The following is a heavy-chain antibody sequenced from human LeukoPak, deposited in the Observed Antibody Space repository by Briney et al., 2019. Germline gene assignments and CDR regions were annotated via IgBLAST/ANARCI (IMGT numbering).Heavy chain of an antibody. D-gene: IGHD6-19*01. CDR2: ISTSSSYI. CDR1: GFSFSSYS. J-gene: IGHJ4*02. CDR3: AREVENTSGWYSHFDY. Sequence: GGSLRLSCAASGFSFSSYSMNWVRQAPGKGLEWVSSISTSSSYIYYADSVKGRFTISRDNAKNSLYPQMNSLRAEDTAVYYCAREVENTSGWYSHFDYWGQGTLVTVSS. V-gene: IGHV3-21*01.